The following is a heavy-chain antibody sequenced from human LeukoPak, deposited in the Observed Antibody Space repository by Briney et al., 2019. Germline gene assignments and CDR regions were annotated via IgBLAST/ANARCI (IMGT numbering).Heavy chain of an antibody. CDR2: INHSGST. CDR3: ARGITVRDFWSGYYTKTRITHYYGMDV. CDR1: GGSFSGYY. D-gene: IGHD3-3*01. J-gene: IGHJ6*02. Sequence: SETLSLTCAVYGGSFSGYYWSWIRQPPGKGLEWIGEINHSGSTNYNPSLKSRVTISVDTSKNQLSLKLSSVTAADTAVYYCARGITVRDFWSGYYTKTRITHYYGMDVWGQGTTVTVSS. V-gene: IGHV4-34*01.